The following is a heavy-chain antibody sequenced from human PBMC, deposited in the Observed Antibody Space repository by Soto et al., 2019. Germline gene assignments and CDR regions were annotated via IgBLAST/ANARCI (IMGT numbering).Heavy chain of an antibody. J-gene: IGHJ4*02. CDR1: GGSISNDNYY. CDR2: IYYSGST. V-gene: IGHV4-30-4*01. D-gene: IGHD3-22*01. CDR3: ARTTSPAPFYDASADYER. Sequence: QVQLQESGPGLVKPSQTLSLTCTVSGGSISNDNYYWSWIRQPPGKGLEWIAYIYYSGSTYHNPSLKSRLTISVDPSKNQFSLKLSSVTAADTAVYYCARTTSPAPFYDASADYERWGQGTLVAVSS.